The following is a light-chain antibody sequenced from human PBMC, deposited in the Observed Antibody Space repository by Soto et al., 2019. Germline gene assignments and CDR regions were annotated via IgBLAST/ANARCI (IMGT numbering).Light chain of an antibody. CDR1: QSVSSN. J-gene: IGKJ1*01. Sequence: EIVMTQSPATLSVSPGERATLSCRASQSVSSNLAWYQQKAGQAPRLLIYGASNRATAIPARFSGSGSGTEFTLTISSLQSEDFAVYYCQQYNNWSPWTFGQGTKVEIK. CDR2: GAS. CDR3: QQYNNWSPWT. V-gene: IGKV3-15*01.